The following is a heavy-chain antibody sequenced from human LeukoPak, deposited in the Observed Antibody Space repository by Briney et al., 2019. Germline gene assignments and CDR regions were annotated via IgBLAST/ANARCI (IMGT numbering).Heavy chain of an antibody. CDR2: MNPNSGNT. Sequence: GASVKVSCKASGYTFTSYDINWVRQATGQGLEWMGWMNPNSGNTGYAQKFQGRVTMTRNTSISTAYMELSSLRSEDTAVYYCARGGNGYSSSFVAFDIWGQGTMVTVSS. D-gene: IGHD6-13*01. J-gene: IGHJ3*02. CDR3: ARGGNGYSSSFVAFDI. CDR1: GYTFTSYD. V-gene: IGHV1-8*01.